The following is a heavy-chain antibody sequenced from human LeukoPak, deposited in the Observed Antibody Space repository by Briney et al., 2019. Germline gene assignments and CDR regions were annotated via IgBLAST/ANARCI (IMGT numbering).Heavy chain of an antibody. CDR2: IYYSGST. CDR3: ARLTPSDSSSWYWYFGL. CDR1: GFTFSSYA. Sequence: GSLRLSCAASGFTFSSYAMSWVRQAPGKGLEWIGYIYYSGSTNYNPSLKSRVTISVDTSKNQFSLKLNTVTAADTAVYYCARLTPSDSSSWYWYFGLWGRGTLVTVSS. D-gene: IGHD6-13*01. J-gene: IGHJ2*01. V-gene: IGHV4-59*08.